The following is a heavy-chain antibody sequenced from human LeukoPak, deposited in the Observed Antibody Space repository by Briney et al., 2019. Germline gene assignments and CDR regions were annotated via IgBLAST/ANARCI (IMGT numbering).Heavy chain of an antibody. CDR2: INPKSGGT. V-gene: IGHV1-2*02. Sequence: ASVKVSCKASGYTFTGYHMHWVRQAPGQGLEWMGWINPKSGGTNYAQKFQGRATMTRDTSINTVYMELRRLRSDDTAVYYCARVIGRNDYYDSSGYLEDWGQGTLVTVSS. CDR3: ARVIGRNDYYDSSGYLED. J-gene: IGHJ4*02. D-gene: IGHD3-22*01. CDR1: GYTFTGYH.